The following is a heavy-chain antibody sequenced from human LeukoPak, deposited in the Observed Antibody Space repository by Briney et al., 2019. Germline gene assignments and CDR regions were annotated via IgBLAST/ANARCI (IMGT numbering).Heavy chain of an antibody. CDR3: ARDGPDLDIVVVPAAMNYYYYYGMDV. CDR1: GGTFSSYA. V-gene: IGHV1-69*13. Sequence: SVKVSCKASGGTFSSYAISWVRQAPGQGLEWMGGIIPIFGTANYAQKFQGRVTITADESTSTAYMELSSLRSEDTAVYYCARDGPDLDIVVVPAAMNYYYYYGMDVWGQGTTVTVSS. D-gene: IGHD2-2*03. J-gene: IGHJ6*02. CDR2: IIPIFGTA.